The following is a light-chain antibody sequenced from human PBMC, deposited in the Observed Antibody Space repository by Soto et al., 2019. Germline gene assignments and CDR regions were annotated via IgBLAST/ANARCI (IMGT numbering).Light chain of an antibody. Sequence: DIQMTQYQCSLSPSVGDRLTITYRASQYFTNNLAWYQQKQGKAPRXLINGAFTLQSGVPSRFSGSGSGTELTITISSLQPEDGETYDGQQLNSYPITFGGGTKGDIK. V-gene: IGKV1-9*01. J-gene: IGKJ4*01. CDR2: GAF. CDR3: QQLNSYPIT. CDR1: QYFTNN.